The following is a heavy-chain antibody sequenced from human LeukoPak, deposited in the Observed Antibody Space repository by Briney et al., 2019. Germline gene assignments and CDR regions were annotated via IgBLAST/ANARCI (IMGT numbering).Heavy chain of an antibody. D-gene: IGHD1-14*01. CDR3: AKERAVGTELDY. V-gene: IGHV3-9*01. J-gene: IGHJ4*02. Sequence: GGSLRLSCAASGFTFDDYAMHWVRQAPGKGLEWVSGISWNSGSIGYADSVKGRLTISRDNAKNSLYLQMNSLRAEDTALYYCAKERAVGTELDYWGQGTLVTVSS. CDR1: GFTFDDYA. CDR2: ISWNSGSI.